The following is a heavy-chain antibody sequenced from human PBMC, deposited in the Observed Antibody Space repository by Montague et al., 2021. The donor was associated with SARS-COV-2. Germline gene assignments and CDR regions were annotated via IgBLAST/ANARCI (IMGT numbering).Heavy chain of an antibody. CDR3: AREGYRSGSFYIDY. Sequence: SLRLSCPASRLPFNGYAMHWDRQAPGKGLERLTFISHDESNHRYADSVKGRFTISRDNSKNTLYLQMDSLRPEDTAVYYCAREGYRSGSFYIDYWGQGTLVTVSS. J-gene: IGHJ4*01. V-gene: IGHV3-30*04. D-gene: IGHD1-26*01. CDR1: RLPFNGYA. CDR2: ISHDESNH.